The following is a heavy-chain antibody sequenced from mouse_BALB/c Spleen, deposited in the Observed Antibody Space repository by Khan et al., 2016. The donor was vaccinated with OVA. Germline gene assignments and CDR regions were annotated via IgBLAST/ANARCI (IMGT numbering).Heavy chain of an antibody. V-gene: IGHV5-6-5*01. CDR3: ARDYWFAY. J-gene: IGHJ3*01. Sequence: EVELVESGGGLVKPGGSLKLSCAASGFTFSNYAMSWVRQSPEKRLEWVASISSGDSTYYPDSVKGRFTISRDNARNILYLQMTSLRSDGTAMYYCARDYWFAYWGQGTLVTVSA. CDR1: GFTFSNYA. CDR2: ISSGDST.